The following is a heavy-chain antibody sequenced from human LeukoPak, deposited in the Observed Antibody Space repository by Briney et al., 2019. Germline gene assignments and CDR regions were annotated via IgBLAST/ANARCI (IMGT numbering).Heavy chain of an antibody. CDR2: IVVGSGNT. D-gene: IGHD3-16*01. Sequence: SVKVSCKASGFTSSSSTIQWVRQARGQRLEWMGWIVVGSGNTNYAQKFQERVTITRDMSTSTAYMEVSSLRSDDTAVYYCAADLPGGAMFDPWGQGTLVTVSS. V-gene: IGHV1-58*02. J-gene: IGHJ5*02. CDR3: AADLPGGAMFDP. CDR1: GFTSSSST.